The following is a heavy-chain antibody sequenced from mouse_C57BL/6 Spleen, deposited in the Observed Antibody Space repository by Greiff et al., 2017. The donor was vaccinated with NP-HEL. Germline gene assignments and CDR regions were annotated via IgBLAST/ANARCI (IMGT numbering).Heavy chain of an antibody. J-gene: IGHJ3*01. Sequence: VQLQQSGPELVKPGASVKISCKASGYAFSSSWMNWVKQRPGKGLEWIGRIYPGDGDTNYNGKFTGKATLTADKSSSTAYMQLSSLTSEDSAVYFCAREEDGGCAYWGQGTLVTVSA. CDR2: IYPGDGDT. V-gene: IGHV1-82*01. CDR1: GYAFSSSW. D-gene: IGHD2-3*01. CDR3: AREEDGGCAY.